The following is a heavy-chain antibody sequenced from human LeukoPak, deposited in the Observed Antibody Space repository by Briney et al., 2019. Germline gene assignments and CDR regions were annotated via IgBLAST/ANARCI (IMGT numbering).Heavy chain of an antibody. D-gene: IGHD3-9*01. Sequence: SETLSLTCTVSGGSISSSSYYWGWIRQPPGKGLEWIGSIYYSGSTNYNPSLKSRVTISVDTSKNQFSLKLSSVTAADTAAYYCAREMGHYDILTGYSVNAFDIWGQGTMVTVSS. CDR1: GGSISSSSYY. V-gene: IGHV4-39*07. CDR2: IYYSGST. CDR3: AREMGHYDILTGYSVNAFDI. J-gene: IGHJ3*02.